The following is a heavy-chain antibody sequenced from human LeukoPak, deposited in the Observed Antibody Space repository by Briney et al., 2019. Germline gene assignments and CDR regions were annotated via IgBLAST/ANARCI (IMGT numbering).Heavy chain of an antibody. J-gene: IGHJ4*02. Sequence: PGGSLRLSCAASGVTVSSNYMSWVRQAPGKGLEWVSVIFSDGSTYYANSVKGRFTISRDNSKSTLYLQMNGLRAEDTAVYYCARDDNWNDGVGFDYWGQGTLVTVSS. D-gene: IGHD1-1*01. CDR2: IFSDGST. CDR1: GVTVSSNY. V-gene: IGHV3-53*01. CDR3: ARDDNWNDGVGFDY.